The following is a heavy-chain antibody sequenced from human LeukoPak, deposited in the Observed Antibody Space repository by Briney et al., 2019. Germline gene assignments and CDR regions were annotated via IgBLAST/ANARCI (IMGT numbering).Heavy chain of an antibody. D-gene: IGHD2-15*01. Sequence: GGTLRLSCAASGFTFNTYGMSWVRQAPGKGLEWVSAISGSGGSTYYADSVKGRFTISRDNSKNTLYLQMNSLRAEDTAVYYCAKNLVVVAATHPLDYWGQGTLVTVSS. CDR1: GFTFNTYG. V-gene: IGHV3-23*01. J-gene: IGHJ4*02. CDR3: AKNLVVVAATHPLDY. CDR2: ISGSGGST.